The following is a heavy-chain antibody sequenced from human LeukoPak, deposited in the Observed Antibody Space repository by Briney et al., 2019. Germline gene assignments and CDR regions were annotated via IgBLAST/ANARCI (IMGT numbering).Heavy chain of an antibody. CDR1: GYTFTDYY. V-gene: IGHV1-2*02. D-gene: IGHD3-9*01. Sequence: GASVKVSCKASGYTFTDYYIHWVRQAPGEGREWRGYINTNSGGTKYAQKFQGRGTITRDTSITTAHMESRRGRSDDTALDSCRRSPHSLTGENFGYWGQGTLVTVSS. J-gene: IGHJ4*02. CDR2: INTNSGGT. CDR3: RRSPHSLTGENFGY.